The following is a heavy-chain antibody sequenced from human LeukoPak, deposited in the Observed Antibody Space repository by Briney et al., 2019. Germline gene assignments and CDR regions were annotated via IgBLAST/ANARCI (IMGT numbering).Heavy chain of an antibody. J-gene: IGHJ4*01. CDR1: GYTFTSYY. D-gene: IGHD1-26*01. Sequence: ASVKVSCKASGYTFTSYYMHWVRQAPGPGLEWMGIINPSDGSTRYPQKFQGRVTMTRDTSTSTVYMELSSLRSEDTAVYYCARDPTAYSGSYSFDYWGHGTLVTVSS. V-gene: IGHV1-46*01. CDR2: INPSDGST. CDR3: ARDPTAYSGSYSFDY.